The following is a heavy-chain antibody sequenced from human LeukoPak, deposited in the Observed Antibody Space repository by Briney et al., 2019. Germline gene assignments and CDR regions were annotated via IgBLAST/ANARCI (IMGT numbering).Heavy chain of an antibody. V-gene: IGHV3-23*01. Sequence: GGSLRLSCAASGFTFSTFAMSWVSQDPGRGLERVSSITGAGSTTYYPESVKGRFTISRDNSKNTLYLQMNSLRVEDTAVYFCVRDRNYFEALQRSYWGQGTLVTVSS. CDR3: VRDRNYFEALQRSY. CDR1: GFTFSTFA. J-gene: IGHJ4*02. D-gene: IGHD1-7*01. CDR2: ITGAGSTT.